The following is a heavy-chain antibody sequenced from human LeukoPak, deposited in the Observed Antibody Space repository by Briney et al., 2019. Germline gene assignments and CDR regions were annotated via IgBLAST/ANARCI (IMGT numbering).Heavy chain of an antibody. CDR3: TRQGSLGTSGYDY. Sequence: SETLSLTCTVSGAPISSYYWSWIRQPPGKGLEWIGYIYYSGSTNYNPSLKSRATISVDTSKNQFSLKLSSVTAADTAVYYCTRQGSLGTSGYDYWGQGTLVTVSS. V-gene: IGHV4-59*08. J-gene: IGHJ4*02. D-gene: IGHD1-7*01. CDR1: GAPISSYY. CDR2: IYYSGST.